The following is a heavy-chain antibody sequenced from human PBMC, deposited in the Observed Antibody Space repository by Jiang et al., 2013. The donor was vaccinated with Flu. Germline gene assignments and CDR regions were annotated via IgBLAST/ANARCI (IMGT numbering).Heavy chain of an antibody. J-gene: IGHJ6*02. CDR2: VYYSGTT. CDR3: AKSSGWGGEEGTHFYYYGADV. D-gene: IGHD6-19*01. Sequence: PGLVKPSETLSLTCTVSGGSISSSSYYWGWIRQSPGKGLEWIGTVYYSGTTHYNPSLKSRVSISVDTSKNQFSLKMSSVLAADTAVYYCAKSSGWGGEEGTHFYYYGADVWGQGTTVTVSS. V-gene: IGHV4-39*01. CDR1: GGSISSSSYY.